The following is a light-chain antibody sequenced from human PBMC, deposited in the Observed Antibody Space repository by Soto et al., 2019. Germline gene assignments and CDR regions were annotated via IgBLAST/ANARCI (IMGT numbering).Light chain of an antibody. CDR3: QQYNNWPPLT. Sequence: EIVMTQSPATLSVSPGERATLSCRASQSVSSNLAWHQQKPGQAPSLLIYGASTRATGIPARFSGSGSGTEFTLTISSLQSEDFAVYYCQQYNNWPPLTFGGGTKVEIK. J-gene: IGKJ4*01. CDR2: GAS. V-gene: IGKV3-15*01. CDR1: QSVSSN.